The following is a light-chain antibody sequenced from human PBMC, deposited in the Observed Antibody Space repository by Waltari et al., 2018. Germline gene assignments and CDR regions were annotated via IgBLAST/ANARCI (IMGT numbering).Light chain of an antibody. Sequence: QPALPHLASVPGSLDRPITISCMGPTVMVGGYTLFPCYPQRPGEAPKLLIYEALKRPSGISNRFSGSKSGNAASLTISALQPEDEGTYYCCSYASSSPRLIFGGGTELSVL. V-gene: IGLV2-23*01. CDR3: CSYASSSPRLI. J-gene: IGLJ2*01. CDR2: EAL. CDR1: TVMVGGYTL.